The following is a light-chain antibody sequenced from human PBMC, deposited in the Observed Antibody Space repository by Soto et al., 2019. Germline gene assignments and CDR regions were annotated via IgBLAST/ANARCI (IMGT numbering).Light chain of an antibody. CDR3: QTWGTGIVV. CDR1: SGHSSYA. J-gene: IGLJ2*01. Sequence: QSVLTQSPSASASLGAWVKLTCTLSSGHSSYAIAWHQQQPEKGPRYLMKLNSDGSHSKGDGIPDRFSGSSSGAERYLTISSLQPGDEADYYCQTWGTGIVVFGGGTKLTVL. V-gene: IGLV4-69*01. CDR2: LNSDGSH.